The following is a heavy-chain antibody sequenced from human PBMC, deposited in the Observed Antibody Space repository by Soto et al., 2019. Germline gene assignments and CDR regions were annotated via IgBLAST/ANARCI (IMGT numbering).Heavy chain of an antibody. Sequence: ASVKVSCKASGGTFSSYAISWVRQAPGRGLEWMGGIIPIFGTANYAQKFQGRVTITADESTSTAYMELSSLRSEDTAVYYCAGYSSSSGPLGAFDIWGQGTMVTVSS. CDR3: AGYSSSSGPLGAFDI. J-gene: IGHJ3*02. V-gene: IGHV1-69*13. CDR1: GGTFSSYA. CDR2: IIPIFGTA. D-gene: IGHD6-6*01.